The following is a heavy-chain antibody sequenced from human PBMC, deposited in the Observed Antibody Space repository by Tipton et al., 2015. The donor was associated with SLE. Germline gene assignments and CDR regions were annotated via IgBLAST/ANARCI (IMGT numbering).Heavy chain of an antibody. J-gene: IGHJ5*01. CDR3: ARGGYDFWSVEDWLDS. CDR2: ITSNGDIT. Sequence: GSLRLSCAVSGFTFSSYAMHWVRQAPGKGLDYVSGITSNGDITNYAKSVKGRFTISRDNSKNTLYLQMGSLRAEDTAVYYCARGGYDFWSVEDWLDSWGQGTLVTVSS. CDR1: GFTFSSYA. V-gene: IGHV3-64*01. D-gene: IGHD3-3*01.